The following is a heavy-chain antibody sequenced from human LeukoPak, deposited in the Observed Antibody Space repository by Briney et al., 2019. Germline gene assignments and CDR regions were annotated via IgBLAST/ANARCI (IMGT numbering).Heavy chain of an antibody. V-gene: IGHV4-59*08. J-gene: IGHJ4*02. CDR2: IYYSGST. CDR1: GGSISSYY. D-gene: IGHD6-13*01. Sequence: SETLSLTCTVSGGSISSYYWSWIRQPPGKGLEWIGYIYYSGSTNYNPSLKSRVTISVGTSKNQFSLKLSSVTAADTAVYYCAEHRPSSSWYYFDYWGQGTLVTVSS. CDR3: AEHRPSSSWYYFDY.